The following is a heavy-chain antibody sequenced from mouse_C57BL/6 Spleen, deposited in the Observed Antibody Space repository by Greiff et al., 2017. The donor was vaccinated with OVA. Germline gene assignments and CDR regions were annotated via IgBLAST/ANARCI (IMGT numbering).Heavy chain of an antibody. CDR3: ARKASYSSGLHWYFDV. J-gene: IGHJ1*03. V-gene: IGHV5-17*01. D-gene: IGHD1-1*01. Sequence: EVKLMESGGGLVKPGGSLKLSCAASGFTFSDYGMHWVRQAPEQGLEWVAYISSGSSTIYYADTVKGRFTISRDNAKNTLFLQLTSLRSEDTAMYYCARKASYSSGLHWYFDVWGTGTTVTVSS. CDR2: ISSGSSTI. CDR1: GFTFSDYG.